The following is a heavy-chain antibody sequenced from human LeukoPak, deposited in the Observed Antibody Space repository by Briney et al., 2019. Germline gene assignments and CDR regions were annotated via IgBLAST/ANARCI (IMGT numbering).Heavy chain of an antibody. V-gene: IGHV4-31*03. CDR3: ARDASGYYYLPVVY. J-gene: IGHJ4*02. CDR1: GGSISSGGYY. D-gene: IGHD3-22*01. CDR2: IYYSGST. Sequence: SETLSLTCTVSGGSISSGGYYWSWIRQHPGKGLEWIGYIYYSGSTYYNPSLKSRVTISVDTSKNQFSLKLSSVTAADTAVYYCARDASGYYYLPVVYWGQGTLVTVSS.